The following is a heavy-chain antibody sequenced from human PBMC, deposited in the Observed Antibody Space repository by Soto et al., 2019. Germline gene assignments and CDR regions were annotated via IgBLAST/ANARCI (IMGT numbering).Heavy chain of an antibody. CDR2: IYHSGST. Sequence: SETLSLTCAVSGHSISSGYYWGWIRQPPGKGLEWIGSIYHSGSTYYNPSLKSRVTISVDTSKNQFSLKLSSVTAADTAVYYCARDPPNCGGDYWGNWFDPWGQRTLVTVSS. V-gene: IGHV4-38-2*02. J-gene: IGHJ5*02. D-gene: IGHD2-21*02. CDR3: ARDPPNCGGDYWGNWFDP. CDR1: GHSISSGYY.